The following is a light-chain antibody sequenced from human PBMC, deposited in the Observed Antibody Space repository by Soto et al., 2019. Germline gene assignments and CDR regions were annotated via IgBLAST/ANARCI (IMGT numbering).Light chain of an antibody. CDR3: SSYSGSNSLYV. Sequence: QSVLTRPASVSGSPGQSLTISCTGTSSDVGGYNFVSWYQQHPGKAPKLLIYEVSNRPSGVSDRFSGSKSGNTASLTISGLQAEDEADYYCSSYSGSNSLYVFGTGTKVTVL. V-gene: IGLV2-14*01. J-gene: IGLJ1*01. CDR1: SSDVGGYNF. CDR2: EVS.